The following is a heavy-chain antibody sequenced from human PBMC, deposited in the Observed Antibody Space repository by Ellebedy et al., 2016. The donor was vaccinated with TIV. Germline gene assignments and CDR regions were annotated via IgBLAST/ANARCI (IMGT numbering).Heavy chain of an antibody. D-gene: IGHD4-17*01. CDR1: GYTFTGYY. CDR2: INPNSGGT. CDR3: ARVSTTEFDY. V-gene: IGHV1-2*02. J-gene: IGHJ4*02. Sequence: ASVKVSXXASGYTFTGYYMHWVRQAPGQGLEWMGWINPNSGGTNYAQKFQGRVTMTRDTSTSTVYMELSSLRSEDTAVYYCARVSTTEFDYWGQGTLVTVSS.